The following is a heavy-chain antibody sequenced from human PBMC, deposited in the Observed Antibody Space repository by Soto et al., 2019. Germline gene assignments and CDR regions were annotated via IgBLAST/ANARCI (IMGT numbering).Heavy chain of an antibody. CDR2: VSGGDGAT. J-gene: IGHJ4*02. D-gene: IGHD1-1*01. Sequence: EVQLLGSGGGLVQPGGSLRLSCAASGFSVSTYGVTWVRQAPGKGLEWVSGVSGGDGATHYADSVKGRFTISRDNSKNTVYLPMNSLRADDTAVYYCARWNGFGDYWGQGTLVTVSS. V-gene: IGHV3-23*01. CDR3: ARWNGFGDY. CDR1: GFSVSTYG.